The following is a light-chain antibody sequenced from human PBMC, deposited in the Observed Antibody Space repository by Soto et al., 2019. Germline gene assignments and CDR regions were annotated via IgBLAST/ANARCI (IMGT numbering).Light chain of an antibody. CDR3: FSYAGTSML. CDR2: DVS. CDR1: SSDVGNYNL. Sequence: QSALTQPASVSGSPGQSITISCTGTSSDVGNYNLVSWYQQYPGKAPKLIIYDVSKRPSGISYRFSGSKSGNTASLTVSGLQAEDEADYYCFSYAGTSMLFGGGTKVTVL. V-gene: IGLV2-23*02. J-gene: IGLJ2*01.